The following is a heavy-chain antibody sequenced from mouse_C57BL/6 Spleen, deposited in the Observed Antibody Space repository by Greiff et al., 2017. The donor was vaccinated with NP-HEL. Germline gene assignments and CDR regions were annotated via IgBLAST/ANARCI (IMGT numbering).Heavy chain of an antibody. V-gene: IGHV1-82*01. CDR1: GYAFSSSW. CDR2: IYPGDGDT. J-gene: IGHJ2*01. Sequence: QVQLQQSGPELVKPGASVKISCKASGYAFSSSWMNWVKQRPGKGLEWIGRIYPGDGDTNYNGKFKGKATLTADKSSSTAYMQLSSLTSEDSAVYFCASGYYVGYWGQGTTLTVSS. CDR3: ASGYYVGY.